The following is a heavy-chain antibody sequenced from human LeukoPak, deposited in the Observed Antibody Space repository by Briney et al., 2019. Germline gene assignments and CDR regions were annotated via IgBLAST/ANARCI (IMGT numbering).Heavy chain of an antibody. J-gene: IGHJ4*02. CDR3: ASPRLRLGELSSNPPFDY. D-gene: IGHD3-16*02. CDR1: GGSISSSSYY. CDR2: IYYSGST. V-gene: IGHV4-39*01. Sequence: SETLSLTCTVSGGSISSSSYYWGWIRQPPGKGLEWIGSIYYSGSTYYNPSLKSRVTISVDTPKNQFSLKLSSVTAADTAVYYCASPRLRLGELSSNPPFDYWGQGTLVTVSS.